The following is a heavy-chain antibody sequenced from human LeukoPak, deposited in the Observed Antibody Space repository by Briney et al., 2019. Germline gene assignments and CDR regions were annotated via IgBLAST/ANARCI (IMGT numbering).Heavy chain of an antibody. Sequence: GGSLRLSCAASGFTVSSNYMSWVRQAPGKGLEWVSIIYSGGTTYYADSVKGRFTISRDNSKNTLFLQMNSLRAEDTAVYYCARDREDTAMAPGYWGQGTLVTVSS. CDR1: GFTVSSNY. V-gene: IGHV3-53*01. CDR2: IYSGGTT. D-gene: IGHD5-18*01. J-gene: IGHJ4*02. CDR3: ARDREDTAMAPGY.